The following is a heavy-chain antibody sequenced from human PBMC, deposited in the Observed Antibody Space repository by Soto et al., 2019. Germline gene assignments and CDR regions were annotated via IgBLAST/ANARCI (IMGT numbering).Heavy chain of an antibody. CDR3: AREARSGYYVADY. CDR1: GYSISSGGYY. CDR2: IFYDGRT. V-gene: IGHV4-31*03. J-gene: IGHJ4*02. Sequence: QVQLQETGPGLVKPSQTLSLTCTVSGYSISSGGYYWSWIRQFPGRGLEWIGYIFYDGRTGYNPSLKSRISISVDSSKNQFSLRLSSVTAADTAVYFCAREARSGYYVADYWGQGTLVTVSS. D-gene: IGHD3-3*01.